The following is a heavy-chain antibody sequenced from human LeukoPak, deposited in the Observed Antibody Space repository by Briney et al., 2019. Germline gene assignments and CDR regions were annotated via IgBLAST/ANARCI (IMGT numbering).Heavy chain of an antibody. V-gene: IGHV3-23*01. CDR3: AKDQSSHNWFDP. Sequence: GGSMRLSCPASGFTFSSYAMTWVRQAPGKGLEWVSSIDANGAGTFYADSVKGRFSISRDNAKNTLGLQMHSLTAEDTAVYYCAKDQSSHNWFDPWGQGTLVTVSS. J-gene: IGHJ5*02. CDR1: GFTFSSYA. CDR2: IDANGAGT.